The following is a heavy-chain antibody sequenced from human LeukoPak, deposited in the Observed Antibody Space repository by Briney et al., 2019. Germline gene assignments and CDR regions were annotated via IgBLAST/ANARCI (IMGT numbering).Heavy chain of an antibody. CDR1: GFTFSSYG. CDR3: AKDFGSSSGYWDDAFDI. D-gene: IGHD3-22*01. Sequence: QPGGSLRLSCAASGFTFSSYGMHWVRQAPGKGLEWVAVISYDGSNKYYADSVKGRFTISRDNSKNTLYLQMNSLRAEDTAVYYCAKDFGSSSGYWDDAFDIWGQGTMVTVSS. V-gene: IGHV3-30*18. CDR2: ISYDGSNK. J-gene: IGHJ3*02.